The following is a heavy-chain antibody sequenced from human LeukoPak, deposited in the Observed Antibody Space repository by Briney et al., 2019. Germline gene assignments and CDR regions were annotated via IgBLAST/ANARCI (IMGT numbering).Heavy chain of an antibody. D-gene: IGHD5-18*01. J-gene: IGHJ4*02. Sequence: ASVKVSCKASGGTFSSYAINWVRQAPGQGLEWMGGIIPIFGTANYAQKFQGRVTITADKSTSTAYMELSSLRSEDTAVYYCAIDVDTAMVSPDYWGQGTLVTVPS. CDR1: GGTFSSYA. CDR2: IIPIFGTA. CDR3: AIDVDTAMVSPDY. V-gene: IGHV1-69*06.